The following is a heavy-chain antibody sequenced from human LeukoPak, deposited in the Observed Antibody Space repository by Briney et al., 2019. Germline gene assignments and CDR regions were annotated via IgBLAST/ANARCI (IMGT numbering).Heavy chain of an antibody. V-gene: IGHV3-23*01. CDR2: ISIGGDTT. Sequence: GGSLRLSCAASGFTFSSHGMCWIRQAPGRGLEWVSSISIGGDTTYSDSVKGRFTISRDNSKNTLYLQLDSLRDEDTAIYYCAKEIRPNDCWGQGTLVTVSS. J-gene: IGHJ4*02. D-gene: IGHD4-17*01. CDR3: AKEIRPNDC. CDR1: GFTFSSHG.